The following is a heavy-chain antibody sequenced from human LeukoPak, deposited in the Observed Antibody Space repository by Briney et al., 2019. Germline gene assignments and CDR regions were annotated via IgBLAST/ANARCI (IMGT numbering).Heavy chain of an antibody. J-gene: IGHJ4*02. Sequence: ASVTVSCKASGYTFTVYYMHWVRQAPGQGLEWMGWINPNSGGTNYAQKFQGRVTMTRDTSISTAYMELSRLRSDDTAVYYCASDGTGGSSSYFDYWGQGTPVTVSS. CDR3: ASDGTGGSSSYFDY. CDR1: GYTFTVYY. CDR2: INPNSGGT. V-gene: IGHV1-2*02. D-gene: IGHD6-6*01.